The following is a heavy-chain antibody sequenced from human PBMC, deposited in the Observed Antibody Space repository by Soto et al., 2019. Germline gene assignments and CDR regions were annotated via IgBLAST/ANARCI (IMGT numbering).Heavy chain of an antibody. Sequence: QVQLVQSGTEVKKPGASVKVSCKASGYTFTSYGISWVRQAPGQGLEWMGWISAYNDNTIYTQKLQGRVTMTTDTSTSTAYMELRSLRSDGTAVYYCARGVDCSGGSCFSFYYYYYGFDVWGQGTTLTVSS. CDR1: GYTFTSYG. D-gene: IGHD2-15*01. CDR3: ARGVDCSGGSCFSFYYYYYGFDV. J-gene: IGHJ6*02. CDR2: ISAYNDNT. V-gene: IGHV1-18*04.